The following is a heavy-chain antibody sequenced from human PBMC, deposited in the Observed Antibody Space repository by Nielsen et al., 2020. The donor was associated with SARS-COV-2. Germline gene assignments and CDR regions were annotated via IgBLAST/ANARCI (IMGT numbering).Heavy chain of an antibody. D-gene: IGHD1-26*01. V-gene: IGHV3-23*01. CDR2: ISGSGGST. J-gene: IGHJ4*02. CDR3: AKAGSHSYFDH. Sequence: GESLKISCAASGFTFSSYAMSWVRQAPGKGLEWVSAISGSGGSTYYADSVKGRFTISRDNSKNTLYLQMNSLRAEDTAVYYCAKAGSHSYFDHWGQGTLVTVSS. CDR1: GFTFSSYA.